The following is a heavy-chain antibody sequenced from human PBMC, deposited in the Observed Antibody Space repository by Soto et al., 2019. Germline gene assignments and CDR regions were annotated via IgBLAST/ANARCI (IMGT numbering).Heavy chain of an antibody. CDR3: ARHGSGSYYDYYYYGIDV. V-gene: IGHV5-51*01. CDR2: IYPGDSDT. Sequence: GESLKISCKGSGYSFTSYWIGWLRQMPGKVLEWMGIIYPGDSDTRYSPSFQGQVTISADKSISTAYLQWSSLKASDTAMYYCARHGSGSYYDYYYYGIDVGGQGNTVTV. CDR1: GYSFTSYW. D-gene: IGHD3-10*01. J-gene: IGHJ6*02.